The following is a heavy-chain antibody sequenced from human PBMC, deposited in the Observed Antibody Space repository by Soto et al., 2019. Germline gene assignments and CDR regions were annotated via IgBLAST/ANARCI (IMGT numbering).Heavy chain of an antibody. CDR1: GFTVSSHA. J-gene: IGHJ3*02. CDR2: ITADGGT. CDR3: APHVSCSGGSCQYDAFAI. Sequence: EVQVLESGGGLVQPGGSLRLSCEGSGFTVSSHAMTWIRQAPGKGPEWVSTITADGGTYYADSVKGRFAMSRDTSERTLYLQMISLGAEGTAAYYCAPHVSCSGGSCQYDAFAIRGQGTMVTVSS. D-gene: IGHD2-15*01. V-gene: IGHV3-23*01.